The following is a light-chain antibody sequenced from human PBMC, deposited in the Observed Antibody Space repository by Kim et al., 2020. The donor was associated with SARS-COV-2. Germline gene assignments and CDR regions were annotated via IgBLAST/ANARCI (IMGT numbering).Light chain of an antibody. CDR3: QQYDDWPPWT. V-gene: IGKV3-15*01. CDR1: QSVSSN. CDR2: GAS. Sequence: PGERATLSCRASQSVSSNVAWYQQKPGQAPRLLIYGASTKATGIPARFSGSGSGTEFTLTISSLQSEDLAVYHCQQYDDWPPWTFGQGTKVDIK. J-gene: IGKJ1*01.